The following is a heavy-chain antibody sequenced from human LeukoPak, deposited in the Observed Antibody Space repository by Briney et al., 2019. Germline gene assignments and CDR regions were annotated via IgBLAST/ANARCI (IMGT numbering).Heavy chain of an antibody. J-gene: IGHJ4*02. CDR1: GFTIRSCW. D-gene: IGHD3-10*01. CDR2: ISNDGSNK. CDR3: AKDGLWFGDLTYFDY. V-gene: IGHV3-30*18. Sequence: GGSLRLSCAASGFTIRSCWMSRVRQAPGKGLEWVAVISNDGSNKNYADSVKGRFTISRDNPKNTLYLQMNSLRAEDTAVYYCAKDGLWFGDLTYFDYWGQGTLVTVSS.